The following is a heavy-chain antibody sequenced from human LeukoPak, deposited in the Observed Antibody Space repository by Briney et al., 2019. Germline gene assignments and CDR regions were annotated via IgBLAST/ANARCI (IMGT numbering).Heavy chain of an antibody. V-gene: IGHV1-2*02. J-gene: IGHJ3*02. CDR1: GYTFTGSY. CDR2: SNPNTGGT. Sequence: ASVKVSCKASGYTFTGSYMHWVGQAPGQGLEWMGWSNPNTGGTKYAQKCQGRVTMTRDTSISTAYMELNRLRSDATAVSYCASGMDNIVTTFQEYDAFDMWGQGTMVTVSS. CDR3: ASGMDNIVTTFQEYDAFDM. D-gene: IGHD2-21*01.